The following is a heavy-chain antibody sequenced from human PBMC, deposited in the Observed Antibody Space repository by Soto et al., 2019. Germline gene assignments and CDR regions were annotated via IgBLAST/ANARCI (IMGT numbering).Heavy chain of an antibody. CDR3: AKGAEITMIVVVIPDAFDI. V-gene: IGHV3-74*01. Sequence: PGGSLRLSCVVSGFTLSSRWMHWVRQTPGKGLVWVSRIKTDGTITNYADSVKGRFTISRDNAKNTLYLQMNSLRAEDTAVYYCAKGAEITMIVVVIPDAFDIWGQGTMVTVSS. CDR2: IKTDGTIT. J-gene: IGHJ3*02. CDR1: GFTLSSRW. D-gene: IGHD3-22*01.